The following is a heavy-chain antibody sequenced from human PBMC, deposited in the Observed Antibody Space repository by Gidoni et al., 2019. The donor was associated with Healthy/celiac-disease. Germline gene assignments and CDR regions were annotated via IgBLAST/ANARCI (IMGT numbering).Heavy chain of an antibody. CDR3: AREKGYSGEGYFDY. CDR1: GGSISRSSYY. D-gene: IGHD6-25*01. J-gene: IGHJ4*02. V-gene: IGHV4-39*07. Sequence: QLQLQASGPGLVKPSEPLSLTCPVSGGSISRSSYYWGWIRQPPGKGLEWIGSIYYSGSTYYNPSLKSRVTISVDTSKNQFSLKLSSVTAADTAVYYCAREKGYSGEGYFDYWGQGTLVTVSS. CDR2: IYYSGST.